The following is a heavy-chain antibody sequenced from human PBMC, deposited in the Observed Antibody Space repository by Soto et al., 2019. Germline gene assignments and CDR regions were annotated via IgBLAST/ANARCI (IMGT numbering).Heavy chain of an antibody. CDR1: GGRFSSYA. V-gene: IGHV1-69*13. CDR3: ARVAAYYYDSSGYSSSDYYYYYGMDV. Sequence: ASVKVSCAASGGRFSSYAISWVRQAPGQGLEWMGGIIPIFGTANYAQKFQGRVTITADESTSTAYMELSSLRSEDTAVYYCARVAAYYYDSSGYSSSDYYYYYGMDVWGQGTTVTVSS. CDR2: IIPIFGTA. J-gene: IGHJ6*02. D-gene: IGHD3-22*01.